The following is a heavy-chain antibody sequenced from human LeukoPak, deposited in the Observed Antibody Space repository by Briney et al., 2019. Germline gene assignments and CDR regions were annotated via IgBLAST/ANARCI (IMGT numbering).Heavy chain of an antibody. D-gene: IGHD1-26*01. CDR3: ARDGWELPFDY. CDR1: GGSFSGYY. Sequence: PSETPSLTCAVYGGSFSGYYWSWIRQPPGKGLEWIGEINHSGSTNYNPSLKSRVTISVDTSKNQFSLKLSSVTAADTAVYYCARDGWELPFDYWGQGTLVTVSS. J-gene: IGHJ4*02. CDR2: INHSGST. V-gene: IGHV4-34*01.